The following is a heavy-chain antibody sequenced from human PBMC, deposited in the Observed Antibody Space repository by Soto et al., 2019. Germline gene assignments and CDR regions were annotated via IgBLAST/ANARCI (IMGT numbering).Heavy chain of an antibody. Sequence: EVRLLESGGGLVQPGGSLRLSCAASGFTFSSYAMSWVRQAPGKGLEWVSAISGSGGSTYYADSVKGRFTISRDNSKNTLYLQMNSLRAEDTAVYYCAKERYNWNDVGRNYFDYWGQGTLVTVSS. CDR3: AKERYNWNDVGRNYFDY. D-gene: IGHD1-1*01. J-gene: IGHJ4*02. CDR2: ISGSGGST. V-gene: IGHV3-23*01. CDR1: GFTFSSYA.